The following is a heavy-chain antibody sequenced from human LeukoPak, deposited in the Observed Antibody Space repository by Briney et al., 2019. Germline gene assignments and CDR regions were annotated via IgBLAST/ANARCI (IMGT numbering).Heavy chain of an antibody. V-gene: IGHV4-61*02. J-gene: IGHJ4*01. D-gene: IGHD5-18*01. CDR3: AGGYSYGLFDY. CDR2: IYTSGST. CDR1: GGSISSGGYY. Sequence: PSETLSLTCTVSGGSISSGGYYWSWIGQPDGKGLEGIGRIYTSGSTNYNPSLKSRVTISLDTSNNQFSLKLSSATAADTAVYYSAGGYSYGLFDYWAKEPWSPSPQ.